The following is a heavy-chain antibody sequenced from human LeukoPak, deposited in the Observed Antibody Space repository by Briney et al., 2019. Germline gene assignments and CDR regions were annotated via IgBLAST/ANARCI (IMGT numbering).Heavy chain of an antibody. CDR3: AREGTGPFDY. D-gene: IGHD7-27*01. CDR2: INHSGST. CDR1: GGSISSGGYY. V-gene: IGHV4-39*07. J-gene: IGHJ4*02. Sequence: SETLSLTCTVSGGSISSGGYYWSWIRQPPGKGLEWIGEINHSGSTNYNPSLRSRVTISVDTSKNQFSLKLSSVTAADTAVYYCAREGTGPFDYWGQGTLVTVSS.